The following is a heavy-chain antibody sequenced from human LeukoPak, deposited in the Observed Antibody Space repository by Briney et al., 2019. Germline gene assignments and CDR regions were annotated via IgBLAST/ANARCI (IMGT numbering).Heavy chain of an antibody. CDR3: ASTADSSGYYYAKYYFAY. J-gene: IGHJ4*02. CDR2: IYSGGST. CDR1: GFTVSSNY. D-gene: IGHD3-22*01. V-gene: IGHV3-66*01. Sequence: PGGSLRLSCAASGFTVSSNYMSWVRQAPGKGLEWVSVIYSGGSTYYADSVKGRFTISRDNSKNTLYLQMNSLRAEDTAVYYCASTADSSGYYYAKYYFAYWGQGTLVTVSS.